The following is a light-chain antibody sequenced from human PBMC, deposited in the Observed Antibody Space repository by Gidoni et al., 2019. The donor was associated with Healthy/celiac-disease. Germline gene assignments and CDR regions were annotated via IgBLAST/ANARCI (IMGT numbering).Light chain of an antibody. Sequence: IVMTQSPDSLAVSLGERATINCKSSRSVLYSSNNKNYLAWYQQKPGQPPKLLIYWASTRESGVPDRFSGRGSGTDFTLTISSLQAEDVAVYYCQQYYSTPYTFGQGTKLEIK. CDR3: QQYYSTPYT. J-gene: IGKJ2*01. CDR1: RSVLYSSNNKNY. CDR2: WAS. V-gene: IGKV4-1*01.